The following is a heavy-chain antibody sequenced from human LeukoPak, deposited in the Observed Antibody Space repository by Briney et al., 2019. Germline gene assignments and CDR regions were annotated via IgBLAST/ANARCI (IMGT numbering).Heavy chain of an antibody. CDR2: ISGSGGST. CDR1: GFTFSSYA. CDR3: AKDGGLWVSAHWGDS. D-gene: IGHD7-27*01. Sequence: KAGGSLRLSCAASGFTFSSYAISWVRQAPGKGLEWVSGISGSGGSTYYADSVKGRFTVSRDNSKNTLYLQMNSLRAEDTAVYYCAKDGGLWVSAHWGDSWGRGTLVTVSS. J-gene: IGHJ4*02. V-gene: IGHV3-23*01.